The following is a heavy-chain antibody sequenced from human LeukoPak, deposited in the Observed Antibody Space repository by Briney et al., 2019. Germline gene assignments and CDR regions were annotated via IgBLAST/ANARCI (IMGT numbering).Heavy chain of an antibody. Sequence: ASVKVSCKASGGTFSSYAISWVRQAPGQGLEWMGWISAYNGNTNYAQKFQGRVTMTRDTSISTAYMELSRLRSDDTAVYYCARENQVVVVIEGIDYWGQGTLVTVSS. CDR3: ARENQVVVVIEGIDY. D-gene: IGHD3-22*01. V-gene: IGHV1-18*01. J-gene: IGHJ4*02. CDR1: GGTFSSYA. CDR2: ISAYNGNT.